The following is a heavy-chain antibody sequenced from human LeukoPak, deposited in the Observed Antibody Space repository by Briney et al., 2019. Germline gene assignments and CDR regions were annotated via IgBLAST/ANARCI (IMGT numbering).Heavy chain of an antibody. V-gene: IGHV4-34*01. CDR2: INHGEST. CDR3: ARGRTYYYGTSGYYPSIYYGMDV. CDR1: GGSFSGYY. Sequence: SETLSLTCAVSGGSFSGYYWYWIRQPPGKGLEWIGEINHGESTNYNPSLKSRATLSVDTSKNQFSLKLTSVTAADTAVYYCARGRTYYYGTSGYYPSIYYGMDVWGQGTTVIVSS. J-gene: IGHJ6*02. D-gene: IGHD3-22*01.